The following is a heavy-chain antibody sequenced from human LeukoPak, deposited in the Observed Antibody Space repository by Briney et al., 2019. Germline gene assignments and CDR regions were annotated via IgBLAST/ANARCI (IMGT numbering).Heavy chain of an antibody. CDR3: VRDRTLGVRDGFILA. Sequence: GGSLRLSCAASGFTFSAYNMIWVRQAPGKGLEWLSYISGSSSAIYYADSVQGRFTISRDNAKISLSLQMSSLRVEDTAVYYCVRDRTLGVRDGFILAWGQGTLVTVSS. CDR1: GFTFSAYN. D-gene: IGHD5-24*01. J-gene: IGHJ5*02. CDR2: ISGSSSAI. V-gene: IGHV3-48*01.